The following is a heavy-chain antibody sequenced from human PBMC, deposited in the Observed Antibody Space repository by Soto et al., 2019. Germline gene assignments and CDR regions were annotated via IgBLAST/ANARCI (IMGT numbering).Heavy chain of an antibody. D-gene: IGHD3-3*02. V-gene: IGHV5-51*01. Sequence: EVQLVQSGPEVKKPGESLTLSCKTSGHRFSESWIGWVRQQPGKGLEWLGMVFPGDSDTSYSPTFGGHVTVSAHQSINTAHLRWSRLRASDTAMYYCPSEEAFGNEREFAFWGQGTLVTVSS. CDR1: GHRFSESW. CDR3: PSEEAFGNEREFAF. J-gene: IGHJ4*02. CDR2: VFPGDSDT.